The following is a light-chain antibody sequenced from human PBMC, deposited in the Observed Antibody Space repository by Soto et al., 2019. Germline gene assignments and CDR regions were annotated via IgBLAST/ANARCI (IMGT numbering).Light chain of an antibody. CDR2: AAS. CDR3: QQANSLPLT. J-gene: IGKJ4*01. CDR1: QYITTW. Sequence: DIQMTQSPSSVSASVGDRVTITCRATQYITTWVAWYQQKPGKAPKLLISAASNVQSGVPSRFSASGIGTDFTLIISSLQPEDFATYYCQQANSLPLTFGGGTTVEI. V-gene: IGKV1-12*01.